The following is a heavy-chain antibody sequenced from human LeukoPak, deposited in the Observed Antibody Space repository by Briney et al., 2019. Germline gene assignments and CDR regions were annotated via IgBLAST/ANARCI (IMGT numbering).Heavy chain of an antibody. CDR2: IKEDGSEK. J-gene: IGHJ4*02. Sequence: GGSLRLSCVASGFRISGHAMSWVRQAPGKGLEWVANIKEDGSEKYYVDSVKGRFTISRDSAKNSLYLQMNSLRVEDTAVYYCARDHNYGSDYWGQGTLVTVSS. CDR1: GFRISGHA. V-gene: IGHV3-7*03. D-gene: IGHD5-18*01. CDR3: ARDHNYGSDY.